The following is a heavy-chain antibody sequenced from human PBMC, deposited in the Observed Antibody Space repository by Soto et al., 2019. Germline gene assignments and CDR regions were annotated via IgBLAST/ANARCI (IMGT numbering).Heavy chain of an antibody. D-gene: IGHD4-17*01. CDR3: ARLRWRGSVIDS. CDR2: IYWDDDE. V-gene: IGHV2-5*02. Sequence: SGPTLVNPTQTLTLTCTISGFSLSDDGGAVGWIRQPPGKALECLALIYWDDDERYSSSLKTRLTISRDTSGNQVILTMTNMDTVDTGTYYCARLRWRGSVIDSWGQGTLVTVSS. CDR1: GFSLSDDGGA. J-gene: IGHJ4*02.